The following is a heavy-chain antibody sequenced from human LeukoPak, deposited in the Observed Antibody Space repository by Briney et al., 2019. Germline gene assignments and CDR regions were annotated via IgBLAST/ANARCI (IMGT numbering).Heavy chain of an antibody. Sequence: GESLKISCEGSGXSFAGYWIGWARQMPGKGLEWMAIIFPGNSDTIYSPSFQGQVTISADKSISTAYLQWRGLKASDTAMYYCVRHNNYALDYWGQGTLVTVSS. CDR1: GXSFAGYW. D-gene: IGHD5-18*01. J-gene: IGHJ4*02. CDR2: IFPGNSDT. V-gene: IGHV5-51*01. CDR3: VRHNNYALDY.